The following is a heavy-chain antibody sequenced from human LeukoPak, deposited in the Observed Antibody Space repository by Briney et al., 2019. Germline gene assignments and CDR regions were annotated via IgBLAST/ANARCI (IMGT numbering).Heavy chain of an antibody. CDR2: SGST. J-gene: IGHJ4*02. D-gene: IGHD6-13*01. Sequence: SETLSLTCTVSGGSISGYYWSWIRQPPGKGLEWIGYSGSTNYNPSLKSRVTISVDTSKNQFSLKLSSVTAADTAVYYCASRYSSSWYYFDYWGQGTLVTVSS. V-gene: IGHV4-4*08. CDR1: GGSISGYY. CDR3: ASRYSSSWYYFDY.